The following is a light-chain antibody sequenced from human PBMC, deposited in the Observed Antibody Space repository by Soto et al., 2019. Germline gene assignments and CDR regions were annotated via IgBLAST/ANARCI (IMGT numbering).Light chain of an antibody. CDR2: NSS. J-gene: IGKJ1*01. CDR3: QHYRDLPQT. Sequence: ELVLTQSPCTLSLSPGERATLSCRASQTVRNNYLAWYQHKPGQAPRLLIYNSSTRPTGIPDRFSGSGSWTGFSLTIRRLEPEYFALYLCQHYRDLPQTFGLGTRVEI. CDR1: QTVRNNY. V-gene: IGKV3-20*01.